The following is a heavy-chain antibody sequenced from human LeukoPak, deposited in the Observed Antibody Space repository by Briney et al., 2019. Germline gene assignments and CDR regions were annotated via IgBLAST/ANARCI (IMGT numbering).Heavy chain of an antibody. D-gene: IGHD5-24*01. J-gene: IGHJ4*02. CDR2: IYYSGST. V-gene: IGHV4-59*01. CDR1: GGSISSYY. CDR3: ARDRGLHTGGYFDY. Sequence: SETLSLTCTVSGGSISSYYWSWIRQPPGKGLEWIGYIYYSGSTNYNPSLKSRVTISVDTSKNQFSLKLSSVTAADTAVYYCARDRGLHTGGYFDYWGQGTLDTVSS.